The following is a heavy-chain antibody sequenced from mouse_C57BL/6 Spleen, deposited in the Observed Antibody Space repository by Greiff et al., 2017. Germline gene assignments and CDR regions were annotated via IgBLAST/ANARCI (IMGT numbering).Heavy chain of an antibody. CDR1: GYSITSGYY. D-gene: IGHD1-1*01. Sequence: ESGPGLVKPSQSLSLTCSVTGYSITSGYYWNWIRQFPGNKLEWMGYISYDGSNNYNPSLKNRISITRDTSKNQFFLKLNSVTTEDTATXYCAREDYYGSSYVGVFDYGGQGTTLTVSS. V-gene: IGHV3-6*01. CDR2: ISYDGSN. CDR3: AREDYYGSSYVGVFDY. J-gene: IGHJ2*01.